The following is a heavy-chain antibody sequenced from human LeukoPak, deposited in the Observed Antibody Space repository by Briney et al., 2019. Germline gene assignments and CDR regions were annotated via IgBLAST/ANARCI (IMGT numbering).Heavy chain of an antibody. D-gene: IGHD1-26*01. J-gene: IGHJ4*02. CDR2: IYHSGST. CDR1: GYAIRSGFY. V-gene: IGHV4-38-2*01. Sequence: SETLSLTCGVSGYAIRSGFYWGWIRQPPGKGLEWIGSIYHSGSTYYNPSLKSRVTISVDTSENQFSLKATSVTAADTAVYYCARAVGTTTTLFDYWGQGTLVTVSS. CDR3: ARAVGTTTTLFDY.